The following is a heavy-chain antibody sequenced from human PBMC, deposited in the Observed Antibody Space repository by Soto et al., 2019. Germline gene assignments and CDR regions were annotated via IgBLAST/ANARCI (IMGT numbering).Heavy chain of an antibody. J-gene: IGHJ5*02. V-gene: IGHV4-59*01. CDR2: IYYSGST. Sequence: SETLSLTCTVSGGSISSYYWSWIRQPPGKGLEWIGYIYYSGSTNYNPSLKSRVTISVDASKNQFSLKLSSVTAADTAVYYCARAVEMATISFDPWGQGTLVTVSS. CDR1: GGSISSYY. CDR3: ARAVEMATISFDP. D-gene: IGHD5-12*01.